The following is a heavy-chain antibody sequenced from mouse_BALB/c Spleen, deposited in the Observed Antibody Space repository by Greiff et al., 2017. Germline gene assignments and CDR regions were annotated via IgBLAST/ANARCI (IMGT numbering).Heavy chain of an antibody. V-gene: IGHV14-3*02. Sequence: EVKLVESGAELVKPGASVKLSCTASGFNIKDTYMHWVKQRPEQGLEWIGRIDPANGNTKYDPKFQGKATITADTSSNTAYLQLSSLTSEDTAVYYCALEFPLKYWGQGTTLTVSS. CDR1: GFNIKDTY. CDR3: ALEFPLKY. CDR2: IDPANGNT. J-gene: IGHJ2*01.